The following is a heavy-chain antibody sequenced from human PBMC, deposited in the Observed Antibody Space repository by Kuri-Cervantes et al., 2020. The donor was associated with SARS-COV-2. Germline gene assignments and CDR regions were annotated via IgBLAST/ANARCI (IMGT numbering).Heavy chain of an antibody. J-gene: IGHJ6*03. CDR2: IIPIFGTA. V-gene: IGHV1-69*13. CDR3: ASRYCSSTSCYRGDYYYYYMDV. D-gene: IGHD2-2*02. Sequence: SVKVSCKASGGTFSSYAVSWVRQAPGQGLEWMGGIIPIFGTANYAQKFQGRVTITADESTSTAYMELSSLRPEDTAVYYCASRYCSSTSCYRGDYYYYYMDVWGKGTTVTVSS. CDR1: GGTFSSYA.